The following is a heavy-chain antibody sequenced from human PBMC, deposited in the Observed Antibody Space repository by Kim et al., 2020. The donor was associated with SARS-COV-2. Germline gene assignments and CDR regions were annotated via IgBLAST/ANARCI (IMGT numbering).Heavy chain of an antibody. D-gene: IGHD5-12*01. V-gene: IGHV4-59*01. J-gene: IGHJ4*02. CDR3: ARVGNSGYDWDPYFDY. Sequence: PSLKRRVTISVDTSKNQFSLKLSSGTAADTAVYYCARVGNSGYDWDPYFDYWGQGTLVTVSS.